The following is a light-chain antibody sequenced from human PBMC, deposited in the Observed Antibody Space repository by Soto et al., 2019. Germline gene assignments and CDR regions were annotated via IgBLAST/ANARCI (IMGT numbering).Light chain of an antibody. J-gene: IGLJ1*01. CDR1: KNDIGVYDF. CDR3: KSYAGSNTYV. CDR2: EVV. Sequence: QSALTQPPSASGSPGQSVTISCTGTKNDIGVYDFVSWYQHPPGKAPRLIIYEVVQRPSGVPDRFSGSKSGNTASLTVSGLQAADEADYFCKSYAGSNTYVFGSGTRSPS. V-gene: IGLV2-8*01.